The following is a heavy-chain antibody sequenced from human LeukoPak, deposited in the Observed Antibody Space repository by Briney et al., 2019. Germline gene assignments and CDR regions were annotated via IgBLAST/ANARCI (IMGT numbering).Heavy chain of an antibody. CDR3: ARDHASIFGVPYYYYGMDV. D-gene: IGHD3-3*01. V-gene: IGHV1-69*01. CDR1: GGTFSSYA. J-gene: IGHJ6*02. CDR2: IIPIFGTA. Sequence: ASVTVSCKASGGTFSSYAISWVRQAPGQGLEWMGGIIPIFGTANYAQKFQGRVTITADESTSTAYMELSSLRSEDTAVYYCARDHASIFGVPYYYYGMDVWGQGTTVTVSS.